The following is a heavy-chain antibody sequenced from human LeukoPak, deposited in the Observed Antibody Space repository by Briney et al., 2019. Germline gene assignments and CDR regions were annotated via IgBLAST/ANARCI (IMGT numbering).Heavy chain of an antibody. Sequence: GGSLRLSCAASGFTFSNAWTSWVRQAPGKGLEWVGRIKSKTDGATTDYAAPVKGRFTISRDNSKNTLYLQMNSLKTEDTAVYYCIIWSYYDSSGYPTPGYWGQGTLVTVSS. J-gene: IGHJ4*02. CDR1: GFTFSNAW. V-gene: IGHV3-15*01. D-gene: IGHD3-22*01. CDR3: IIWSYYDSSGYPTPGY. CDR2: IKSKTDGATT.